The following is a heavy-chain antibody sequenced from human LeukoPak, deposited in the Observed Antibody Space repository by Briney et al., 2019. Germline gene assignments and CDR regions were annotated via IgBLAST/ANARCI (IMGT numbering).Heavy chain of an antibody. D-gene: IGHD1-26*01. J-gene: IGHJ6*02. CDR1: DFSLSNYG. V-gene: IGHV3-30*18. Sequence: GGSLTLSRPASDFSLSNYGMHWVRQAPATGVEWVAVILYDGNNKHYAESVKGRFTISRDNSNNMLYLQMNSLRPEDTAVYYCAKDRLFGSGLNGPHYYYGMDVWGQGTTVTVSS. CDR3: AKDRLFGSGLNGPHYYYGMDV. CDR2: ILYDGNNK.